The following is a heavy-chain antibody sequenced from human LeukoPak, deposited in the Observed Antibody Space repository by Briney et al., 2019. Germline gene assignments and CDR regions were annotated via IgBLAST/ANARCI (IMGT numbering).Heavy chain of an antibody. J-gene: IGHJ5*02. CDR1: GFTVSSNY. CDR3: TRDAGVFYDILTGYSNWFDP. CDR2: IRSKAYGGTT. Sequence: GGSLRLSCAASGFTVSSNYMSWFRQAPGKGLEWVGFIRSKAYGGTTEYAASVKGRFTISRDDSKSIAYLQMNSLKTEDTAVYYCTRDAGVFYDILTGYSNWFDPWGQGTLVTVSS. D-gene: IGHD3-9*01. V-gene: IGHV3-49*03.